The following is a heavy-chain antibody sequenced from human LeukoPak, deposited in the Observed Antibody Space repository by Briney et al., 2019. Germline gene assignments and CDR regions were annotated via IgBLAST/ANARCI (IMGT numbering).Heavy chain of an antibody. CDR2: TSGSI. Sequence: PSETLPLTCAVSGASISSHYWSWIRQPPGKGLEWIGYTSGSISDNPSLKSRVAVSVDPSQNQVSLSLTSVTAADTAVYYCARVLAIFGLDTTDFYMDVWGKGTTVTVSS. D-gene: IGHD3/OR15-3a*01. J-gene: IGHJ6*03. CDR3: ARVLAIFGLDTTDFYMDV. CDR1: GASISSHY. V-gene: IGHV4-59*11.